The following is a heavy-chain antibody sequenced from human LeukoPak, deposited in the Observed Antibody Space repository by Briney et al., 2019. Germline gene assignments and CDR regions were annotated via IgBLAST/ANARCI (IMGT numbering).Heavy chain of an antibody. Sequence: SETLSLTCTVSGGSIRNCYWSWIRQPPGKGLEWIGFIYYSGSTNYNPSLKSRVTISVDTSKNQFSLKLSSVTAADTAVYYCARGGYGYGYFDYWGQGTLVTVSS. D-gene: IGHD5-18*01. CDR1: GGSIRNCY. J-gene: IGHJ4*02. V-gene: IGHV4-59*01. CDR2: IYYSGST. CDR3: ARGGYGYGYFDY.